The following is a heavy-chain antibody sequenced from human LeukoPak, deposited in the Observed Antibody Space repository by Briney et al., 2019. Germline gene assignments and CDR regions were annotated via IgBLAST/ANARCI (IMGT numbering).Heavy chain of an antibody. V-gene: IGHV3-21*04. Sequence: GGSLRLSCAASGFTFSRYSMNWVRQAPGKGLEWVSSISSSSSYIYYADSVKGRFTISRDNAKNSLYLQMNSLRAEDTAVYYCARQSNSWPYYFDQWGQGALVTVSS. CDR1: GFTFSRYS. D-gene: IGHD6-13*01. CDR3: ARQSNSWPYYFDQ. J-gene: IGHJ4*02. CDR2: ISSSSSYI.